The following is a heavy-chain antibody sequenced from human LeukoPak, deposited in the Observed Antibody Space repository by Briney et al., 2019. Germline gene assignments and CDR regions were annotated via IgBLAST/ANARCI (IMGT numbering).Heavy chain of an antibody. CDR1: GFTFRSYG. Sequence: GRSLRLSCAASGFTFRSYGMHWVRQAPGKGLEWVAVIWYDGSNKYYADSVKGRFTLSRDNSKNTLFLQMNSLRPEDTAVYFCARDLTQLALFDYWGQGTLVTVSS. D-gene: IGHD6-13*01. CDR2: IWYDGSNK. V-gene: IGHV3-33*08. CDR3: ARDLTQLALFDY. J-gene: IGHJ4*02.